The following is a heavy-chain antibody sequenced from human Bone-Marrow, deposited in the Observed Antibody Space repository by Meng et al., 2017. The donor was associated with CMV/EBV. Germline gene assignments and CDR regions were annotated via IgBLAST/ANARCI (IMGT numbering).Heavy chain of an antibody. D-gene: IGHD5/OR15-5a*01. CDR1: GFTFSSYW. Sequence: GGSLRLSCAASGFTFSSYWMSWVRQAPGKGLEWVANIKQDGSEKYYVDSVKGRFTISRDNSKNTLYLQMNSLRAEDTAVYYCATSTRTYYFDYWGQGKMVTVSS. J-gene: IGHJ4*02. CDR2: IKQDGSEK. V-gene: IGHV3-7*01. CDR3: ATSTRTYYFDY.